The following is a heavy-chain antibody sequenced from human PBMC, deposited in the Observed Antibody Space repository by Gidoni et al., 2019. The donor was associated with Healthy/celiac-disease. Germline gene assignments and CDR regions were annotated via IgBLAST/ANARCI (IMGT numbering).Heavy chain of an antibody. V-gene: IGHV4-39*01. CDR3: ARQHIVGAPDY. CDR1: GGSISSSSYY. Sequence: QLQLQESGPGLVKPSETLSRTCTVSGGSISSSSYYWGWIRQPPGKGLEWIGSIYYSGSTYYIPSPKSRVTISVDTSKNQFSLKLSSVTAADTAVYYCARQHIVGAPDYWGQGTLVTVSS. D-gene: IGHD1-26*01. J-gene: IGHJ4*02. CDR2: IYYSGST.